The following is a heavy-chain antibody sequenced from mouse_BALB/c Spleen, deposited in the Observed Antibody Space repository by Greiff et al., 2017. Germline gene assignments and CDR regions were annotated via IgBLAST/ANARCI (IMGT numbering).Heavy chain of an antibody. CDR2: ISSGSSTI. CDR3: ARSLHYAMDY. J-gene: IGHJ4*01. CDR1: GFTFSSFG. D-gene: IGHD2-10*01. Sequence: EVHLVESGGGLVQPGGSRKLSCAASGFTFSSFGMHWVRQAPEKGLEWVAYISSGSSTIYYADTVKGRFTISRDNPKNTLFLQMTSLRSEDTAMYYCARSLHYAMDYWGQGTSVTVSS. V-gene: IGHV5-17*02.